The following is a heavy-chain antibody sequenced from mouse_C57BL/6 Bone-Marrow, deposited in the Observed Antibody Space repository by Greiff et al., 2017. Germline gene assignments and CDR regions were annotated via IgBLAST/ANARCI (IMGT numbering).Heavy chain of an antibody. V-gene: IGHV1-55*01. CDR3: ARRKVYYDYYFDD. CDR2: IYPGSGST. D-gene: IGHD2-4*01. Sequence: QVQLKQPGAELVKPGASVKMSCKASGYTFTSYWITWVKQRPGQGLEWIGDIYPGSGSTNYNEKFKSKATLTVDTSSSTAYMQLSSLTSEDSAVYYCARRKVYYDYYFDDWGQGTTLTVSS. J-gene: IGHJ2*01. CDR1: GYTFTSYW.